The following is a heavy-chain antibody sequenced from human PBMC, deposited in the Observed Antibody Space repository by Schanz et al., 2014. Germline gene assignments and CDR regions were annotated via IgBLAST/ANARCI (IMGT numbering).Heavy chain of an antibody. D-gene: IGHD3-22*01. CDR2: ISSTSSYI. CDR1: GFTFSNYA. J-gene: IGHJ3*01. Sequence: VQLVESGGGVVRPGGSLRLSCAGSGFTFSNYAIHWVRQAPGKGLEWVSSISSTSSYIFYADSVKGRFTISRDTSKNTLYLLLNSLRAEDTAVYYCARGREVVAKIFDVWGQGTMVTVSS. V-gene: IGHV3-21*01. CDR3: ARGREVVAKIFDV.